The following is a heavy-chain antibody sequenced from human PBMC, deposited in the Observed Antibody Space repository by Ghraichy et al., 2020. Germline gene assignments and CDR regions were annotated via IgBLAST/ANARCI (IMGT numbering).Heavy chain of an antibody. J-gene: IGHJ1*01. Sequence: SQTLSLTCTVSGGSISSSSYYWGWIRQPPGKGLEWIGSIYYSGSTYYNPSLKSRVTISVDTSKNQFSLKLNSVTAADTAVYYCARSSSLAPRFQPWGQGTLVTVSS. V-gene: IGHV4-39*01. CDR1: GGSISSSSYY. CDR3: ARSSSLAPRFQP. CDR2: IYYSGST.